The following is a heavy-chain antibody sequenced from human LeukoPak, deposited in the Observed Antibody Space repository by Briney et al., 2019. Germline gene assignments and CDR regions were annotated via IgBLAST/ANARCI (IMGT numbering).Heavy chain of an antibody. CDR2: ISAYNGNT. CDR3: ARGPYYYYYMDV. Sequence: ASVKVSCTASGYTFSSYGISWVRQAPGQGLEWMGWISAYNGNTNYAQKLQGRVTMTTDTSTSTAYMELRSLRSDDTAVYYCARGPYYYYYMDVWGKGTTVTVSS. V-gene: IGHV1-18*01. J-gene: IGHJ6*03. CDR1: GYTFSSYG.